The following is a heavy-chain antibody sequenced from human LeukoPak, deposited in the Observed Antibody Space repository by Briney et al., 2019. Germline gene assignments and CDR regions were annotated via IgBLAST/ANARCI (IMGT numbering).Heavy chain of an antibody. J-gene: IGHJ6*04. V-gene: IGHV4-38-2*01. D-gene: IGHD3-10*01. Sequence: SETLSLTCAVSGYSISSGYYWGWIRQPPGKGLEWIGSMYHNRGTYYNPSLKSRVTISMDTSKNQFSLRLSSMTAADTAVYYCASYYASGVSAYDYFGMDVWGKGTTVTVSS. CDR1: GYSISSGYY. CDR3: ASYYASGVSAYDYFGMDV. CDR2: MYHNRGT.